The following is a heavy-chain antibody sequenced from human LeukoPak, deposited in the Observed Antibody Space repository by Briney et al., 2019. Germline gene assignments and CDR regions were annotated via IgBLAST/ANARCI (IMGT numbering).Heavy chain of an antibody. CDR2: IYYSGST. V-gene: IGHV4-59*01. J-gene: IGHJ3*02. Sequence: SETLSETCTVSGGSISSYYWSWLRQPPGKGLEWIGYIYYSGSTNYNPSLKSRVTISVDTSKNQFSLKLSSVTAADTAVYYCARYSDPGSYPDALDIWNGPTIVTVSS. D-gene: IGHD1-26*01. CDR1: GGSISSYY. CDR3: ARYSDPGSYPDALDI.